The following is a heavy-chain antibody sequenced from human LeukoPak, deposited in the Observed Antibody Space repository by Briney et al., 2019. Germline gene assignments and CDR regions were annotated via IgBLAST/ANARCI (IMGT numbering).Heavy chain of an antibody. CDR3: ARGYDFWSGSYYFDY. J-gene: IGHJ4*02. CDR1: GYTFTGYY. Sequence: ASVKVSCKASGYTFTGYYMRWVRQAPGQGLEWMGWINPNSGGTNYAQKFQGRVTMTRDTSISTAYMELSRLRSDDTAVYYCARGYDFWSGSYYFDYWGQGTLVTVSS. D-gene: IGHD3-3*01. CDR2: INPNSGGT. V-gene: IGHV1-2*02.